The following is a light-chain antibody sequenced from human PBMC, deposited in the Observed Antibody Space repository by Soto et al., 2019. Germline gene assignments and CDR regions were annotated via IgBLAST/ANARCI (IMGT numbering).Light chain of an antibody. CDR1: SGDVGGYNY. J-gene: IGLJ2*01. CDR3: TSYSGSSTVL. CDR2: DVS. Sequence: QSALTQPASVSGSPGQSITISCTGTSGDVGGYNYVSWYQHHPGKAPKLMIYDVSNRPSGVSNRFSGSKSGNTASLTISGLQAEDEADYYCTSYSGSSTVLFGGGTKLTVL. V-gene: IGLV2-14*03.